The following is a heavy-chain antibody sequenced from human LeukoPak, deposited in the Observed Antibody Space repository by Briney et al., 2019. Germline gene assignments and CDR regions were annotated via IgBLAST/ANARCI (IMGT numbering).Heavy chain of an antibody. CDR3: TTDLGITMIRGVIVS. Sequence: GGPLRLSCAASGFTFTHAWMTWVRQAPGKGLEWVGRIKSKADGETTDYAAPVKGRFFMSRDDSKATLYLQMNYLETEDTAVYYCTTDLGITMIRGVIVSWGQGTLVTVSS. V-gene: IGHV3-15*01. CDR1: GFTFTHAW. CDR2: IKSKADGETT. J-gene: IGHJ4*02. D-gene: IGHD3-10*01.